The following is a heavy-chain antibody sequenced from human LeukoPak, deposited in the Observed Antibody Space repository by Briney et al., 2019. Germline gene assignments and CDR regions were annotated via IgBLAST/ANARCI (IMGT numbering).Heavy chain of an antibody. V-gene: IGHV4-4*07. Sequence: SETLSLTCTVSGGAIRSHYWNWIRQPAGKGLEWIGRIYSSGYTSDNPFLKSRITMSVDMSKNQFSLRLNSVTAADTAVYYCARGEHSVDSWGQGMLVTVSS. CDR2: IYSSGYT. D-gene: IGHD1/OR15-1a*01. CDR3: ARGEHSVDS. CDR1: GGAIRSHY. J-gene: IGHJ4*02.